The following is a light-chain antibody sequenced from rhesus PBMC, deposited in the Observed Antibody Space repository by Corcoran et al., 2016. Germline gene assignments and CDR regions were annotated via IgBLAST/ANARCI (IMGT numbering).Light chain of an antibody. Sequence: QAGLTQPPSVSRGLGQTATLICTGDNSNIGHEGASWLQQYPGRPPRLLTYRNHNRPSGISERISASRSGNTASLTITGLQSEDEADYYCSAWDTYVNTHVFGSGTELTVL. CDR1: NSNIGHEG. V-gene: IGLV10-114*01. CDR2: RNH. CDR3: SAWDTYVNTHV. J-gene: IGLJ6*01.